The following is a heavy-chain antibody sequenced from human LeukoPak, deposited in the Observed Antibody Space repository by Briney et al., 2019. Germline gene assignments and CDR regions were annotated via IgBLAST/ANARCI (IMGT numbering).Heavy chain of an antibody. CDR1: GFTFSSYA. CDR3: AKDGGSAVAGTGGDY. CDR2: ISGSGGST. D-gene: IGHD6-19*01. V-gene: IGHV3-23*01. J-gene: IGHJ4*02. Sequence: PGGSLRLSCAASGFTFSSYAMSWVRQAPGQGLEWVLAISGSGGSTYYADSVKGRFTISRDNSKNTLYLQMNSLRAEDTAVYYCAKDGGSAVAGTGGDYWGQGTLVTVSS.